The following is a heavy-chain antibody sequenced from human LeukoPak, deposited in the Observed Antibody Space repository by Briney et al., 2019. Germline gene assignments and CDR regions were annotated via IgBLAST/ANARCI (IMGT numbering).Heavy chain of an antibody. J-gene: IGHJ4*02. Sequence: ASVKVSCKASGGTFSSYAISWVRQAPGQGLEWMGGIIPIFDTANYAQKFQGRVTITADESTSTAYMELSSLRSEDTAVYYCATRGSYYGWGYFDYWGQGTLVTVSS. CDR3: ATRGSYYGWGYFDY. V-gene: IGHV1-69*13. D-gene: IGHD1-26*01. CDR2: IIPIFDTA. CDR1: GGTFSSYA.